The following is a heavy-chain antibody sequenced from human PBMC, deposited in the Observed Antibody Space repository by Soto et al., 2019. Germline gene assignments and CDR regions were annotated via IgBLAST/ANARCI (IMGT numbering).Heavy chain of an antibody. CDR1: GGSISNGGYY. V-gene: IGHV4-31*03. J-gene: IGHJ6*02. CDR2: IYYSGST. CDR3: ARDVTDFWSGHEGMDV. D-gene: IGHD3-3*01. Sequence: LSLTCTVSGGSISNGGYYWTWIRQHPGKGLEWIGYIYYSGSTYYNPSLKSRVTISVDTSKNQFSLKLTSVTAADTAVYYCARDVTDFWSGHEGMDVWGQGTTVTVSS.